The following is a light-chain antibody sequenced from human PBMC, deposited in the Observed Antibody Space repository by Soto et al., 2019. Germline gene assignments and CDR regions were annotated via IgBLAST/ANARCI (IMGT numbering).Light chain of an antibody. CDR3: SSYGASSTL. J-gene: IGLJ2*01. V-gene: IGLV2-14*03. CDR1: TSDIGGYNY. Sequence: QSALTQPASVSGFPGRSITISCTGSTSDIGGYNYVSWYQQHPGKAPKLLIYDVSYRPSGISDRFSGSKSGNTASLTISGLQPEDEADYYCSSYGASSTLFGGGTKLTVL. CDR2: DVS.